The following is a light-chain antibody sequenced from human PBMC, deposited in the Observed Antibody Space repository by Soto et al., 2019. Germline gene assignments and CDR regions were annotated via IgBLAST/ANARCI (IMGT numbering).Light chain of an antibody. Sequence: DLRMTQSPSSLSASVGDRVTITCQASQGIYIYLSWYQQKPGKAPKLLIYESSNLETGVPSRFSGSGSGTDFTLTIRSLQPEDIATYYCQQYDRLPYTYGQGTNLEI. CDR1: QGIYIY. J-gene: IGKJ2*01. CDR3: QQYDRLPYT. V-gene: IGKV1-33*01. CDR2: ESS.